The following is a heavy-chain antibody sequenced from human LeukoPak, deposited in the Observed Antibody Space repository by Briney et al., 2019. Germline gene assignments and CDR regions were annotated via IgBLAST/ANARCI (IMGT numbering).Heavy chain of an antibody. V-gene: IGHV3-23*01. D-gene: IGHD2-15*01. J-gene: IGHJ4*02. CDR1: GFTFSSYA. CDR2: ISGSGDST. Sequence: GGSLRLFCAASGFTFSSYAMSWVRQAPGKGLEGVSAISGSGDSTYYADSVYDRFTISRDNSKNTLYLQKKSHRAHAATATYYSKDQDAVVVLAATPDYWGQGTLVTVSS. CDR3: SKDQDAVVVLAATPDY.